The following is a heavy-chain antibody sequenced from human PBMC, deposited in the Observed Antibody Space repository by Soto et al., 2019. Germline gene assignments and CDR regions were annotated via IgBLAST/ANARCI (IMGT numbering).Heavy chain of an antibody. D-gene: IGHD3-3*01. J-gene: IGHJ3*02. CDR3: AREREAHTIFGVVIGAFDI. V-gene: IGHV1-18*01. CDR2: ISADNGNT. Sequence: KAPGASVKVSCKASGYTVTSYGISWVRQAPGQGLEWMGWISADNGNTNYAQKLQGRVTMTKDKPTSTAYMELRSMRSDDTAVYYCAREREAHTIFGVVIGAFDIWGQGTMVTVSS. CDR1: GYTVTSYG.